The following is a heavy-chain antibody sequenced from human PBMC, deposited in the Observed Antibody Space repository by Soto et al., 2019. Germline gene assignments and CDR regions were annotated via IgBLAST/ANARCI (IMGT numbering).Heavy chain of an antibody. CDR2: ISGSGGST. Sequence: LRPSCAASGFTFNDYAMTWVRQAPGKGLEWVSGISGSGGSTWYADSVKGRLTISRDSSKNTLYLQMDSLTADDTAVYYCARYFYDSGGYYSIFDYWGQGALVTVSS. V-gene: IGHV3-23*01. J-gene: IGHJ4*02. CDR3: ARYFYDSGGYYSIFDY. D-gene: IGHD3-22*01. CDR1: GFTFNDYA.